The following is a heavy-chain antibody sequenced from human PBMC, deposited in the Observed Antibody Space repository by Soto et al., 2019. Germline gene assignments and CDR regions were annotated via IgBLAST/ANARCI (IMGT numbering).Heavy chain of an antibody. Sequence: GASVKVSCKASGYTFTSYDINWVRQATGQGLEWMGWMNPNSGNTGYAQKFQGRVTMTRNTSISTAYMELSSLRSEDTAVYYCARGSFWSGYYLHYYYYYMDVWGKGTTVTVSS. CDR3: ARGSFWSGYYLHYYYYYMDV. CDR1: GYTFTSYD. J-gene: IGHJ6*03. V-gene: IGHV1-8*01. CDR2: MNPNSGNT. D-gene: IGHD3-3*01.